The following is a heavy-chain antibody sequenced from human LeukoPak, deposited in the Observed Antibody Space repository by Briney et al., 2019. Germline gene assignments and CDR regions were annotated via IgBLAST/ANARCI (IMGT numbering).Heavy chain of an antibody. J-gene: IGHJ3*02. CDR3: AADIFDAFDI. D-gene: IGHD3-9*01. Sequence: GGSLRLSCAASGFTFSPYWMHWVRQAPGKGLGWVANIKQDGSEKYYVDSVKGRFTISSDNARTSLYLQMNSLRAEDTAVYYCAADIFDAFDIWGQGTMVTVSS. CDR1: GFTFSPYW. V-gene: IGHV3-7*01. CDR2: IKQDGSEK.